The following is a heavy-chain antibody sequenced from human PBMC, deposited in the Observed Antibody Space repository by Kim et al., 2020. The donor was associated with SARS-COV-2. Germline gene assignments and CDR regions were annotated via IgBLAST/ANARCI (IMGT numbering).Heavy chain of an antibody. CDR2: IKQDGSEK. V-gene: IGHV3-7*01. CDR3: ARADGLITAGYCTNGVCYFGY. CDR1: GFTFSSYW. Sequence: GGSLRLSCAASGFTFSSYWMSWVRQAPVKGLEWVANIKQDGSEKYYVDSVKGRFTISRDNAKNSLYLQMNSLRAEDTAVYYCARADGLITAGYCTNGVCYFGYWGQGTLVTVSS. D-gene: IGHD2-8*01. J-gene: IGHJ4*02.